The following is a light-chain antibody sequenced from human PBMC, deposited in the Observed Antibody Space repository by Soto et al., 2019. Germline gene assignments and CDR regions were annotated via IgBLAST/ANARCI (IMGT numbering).Light chain of an antibody. CDR3: QPYNGYSWS. CDR2: KVS. Sequence: DIQMTQSPSTLSASVGDRVTITFRASPSLNDWLAWFQQKPGKDPNILIYKVSNLESGVPSRFSGSGSGTEFTPTISSLQTDDFATDYGQPYNGYSWSFGQGTKVDIK. V-gene: IGKV1-5*03. CDR1: PSLNDW. J-gene: IGKJ1*01.